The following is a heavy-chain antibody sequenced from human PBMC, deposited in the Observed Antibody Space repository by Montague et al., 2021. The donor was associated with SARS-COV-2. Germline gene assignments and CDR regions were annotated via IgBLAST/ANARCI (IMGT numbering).Heavy chain of an antibody. V-gene: IGHV3-9*01. CDR2: ISWNSGSI. J-gene: IGHJ5*02. CDR3: AKDSYYDFWSGYSPGENWFDP. Sequence: SLRLSCGASGFTFGDYAMHWVRQAPGKGLEWVSGISWNSGSIGYADSVKGRFTISRDNAKNSLYLQMNSLRAEDTALYYCAKDSYYDFWSGYSPGENWFDPWGQGTLVTVSS. CDR1: GFTFGDYA. D-gene: IGHD3-3*01.